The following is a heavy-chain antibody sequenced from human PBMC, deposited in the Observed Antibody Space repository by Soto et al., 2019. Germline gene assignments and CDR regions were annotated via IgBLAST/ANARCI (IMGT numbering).Heavy chain of an antibody. CDR1: GVSISSYY. V-gene: IGHV4-59*01. D-gene: IGHD6-6*01. CDR3: AKPPYSSSSYYYYGMDV. CDR2: IYYSGST. Sequence: SETLSLTCTVSGVSISSYYWSWIRQPPGKRLEWIGYIYYSGSTNYNPSLKSRVTISVDTSKNQFSLKLSSVTAADTAVYYCAKPPYSSSSYYYYGMDVWGQGTTVTVSS. J-gene: IGHJ6*02.